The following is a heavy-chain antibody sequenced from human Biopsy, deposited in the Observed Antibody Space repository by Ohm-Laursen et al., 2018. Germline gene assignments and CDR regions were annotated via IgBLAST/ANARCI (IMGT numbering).Heavy chain of an antibody. Sequence: GALVKVSCNASGGTFSSYAISWVRQAPGQGLEWMGGIIPIFGTANYAQKFQGRVTITADESTSTAYMELSSLRSEDTAVYYCARDSEYSDYRNYYYGMDVWGQGTTVTVSS. CDR3: ARDSEYSDYRNYYYGMDV. CDR2: IIPIFGTA. V-gene: IGHV1-69*13. J-gene: IGHJ6*02. D-gene: IGHD4-11*01. CDR1: GGTFSSYA.